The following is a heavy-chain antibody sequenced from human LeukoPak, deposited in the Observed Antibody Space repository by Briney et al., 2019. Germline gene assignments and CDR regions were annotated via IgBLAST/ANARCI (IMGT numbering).Heavy chain of an antibody. CDR3: ARARDWDYTFDY. CDR1: GGSISSGGYY. D-gene: IGHD1-7*01. J-gene: IGHJ4*02. CDR2: IYYSGST. V-gene: IGHV4-31*03. Sequence: SQTLSLTCTVSGGSISSGGYYWSWIRQHPGKGLEWIGYIYYSGSTYYNPSLKSRVTISVDTSKNQFSLKLSSVTAADTAVYYGARARDWDYTFDYWGQGTLVTVSS.